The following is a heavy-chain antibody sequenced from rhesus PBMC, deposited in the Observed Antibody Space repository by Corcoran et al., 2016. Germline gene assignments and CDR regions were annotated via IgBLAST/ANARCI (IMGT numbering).Heavy chain of an antibody. CDR2: IYGIPVTT. CDR1: GGSISGGYD. J-gene: IGHJ4*01. V-gene: IGHV4-76*01. Sequence: QVQLQESGPRLVKPSETLSLTCAVSGGSISGGYDWSWIRQSPGKGPEWIGYIYGIPVTTNSNPSLMNLVTFSKDTSTNPFSLKLNSVTAADTAVYYCARNYHFRASYYSFDSWGQGVLVTVSS. CDR3: ARNYHFRASYYSFDS. D-gene: IGHD3-3*01.